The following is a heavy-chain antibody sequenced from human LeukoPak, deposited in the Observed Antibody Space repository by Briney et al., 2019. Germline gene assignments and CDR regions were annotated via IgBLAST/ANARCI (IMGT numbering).Heavy chain of an antibody. CDR3: ARGQGVTPYFDY. V-gene: IGHV4-34*01. J-gene: IGHJ4*02. CDR1: GGSFSGYY. Sequence: SDTLSLTCAVYGGSFSGYYWSWIRQPPGKGLEWMGEINHRGSTNYNPSLKSRVTISVDTSKNQFSLKLSSVTAADTAVYYCARGQGVTPYFDYWGQGTLVTVSS. CDR2: INHRGST. D-gene: IGHD4-11*01.